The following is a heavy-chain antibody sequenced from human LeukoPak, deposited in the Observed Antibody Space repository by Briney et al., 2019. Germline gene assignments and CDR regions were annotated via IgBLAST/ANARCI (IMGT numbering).Heavy chain of an antibody. V-gene: IGHV3-11*01. J-gene: IGHJ4*02. Sequence: GGSLRPSCAASGFTFSDYYMTWVRQAPGKGLEWLSDISGSGSTMYYADSVKGRFTISRDNAKNSLYLQINSVRAEDTAVYYCAREARMIYYDSSGYYPIDYWGQGTLVTVSS. CDR1: GFTFSDYY. CDR3: AREARMIYYDSSGYYPIDY. CDR2: ISGSGSTM. D-gene: IGHD3-22*01.